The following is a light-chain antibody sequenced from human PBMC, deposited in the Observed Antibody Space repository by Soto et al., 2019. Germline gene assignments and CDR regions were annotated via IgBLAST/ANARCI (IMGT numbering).Light chain of an antibody. CDR3: SSYTSSSTRV. Sequence: QSVLTQPASVSGSPGQSITISCTGTSSEVGAYDFVSWYQQHPDKAPKLMNYEDSNRPSGVSNRFSGSKSVNTATLTISVLQAEDEADYYCSSYTSSSTRVFGTGTKVTVL. V-gene: IGLV2-14*03. CDR1: SSEVGAYDF. J-gene: IGLJ1*01. CDR2: EDS.